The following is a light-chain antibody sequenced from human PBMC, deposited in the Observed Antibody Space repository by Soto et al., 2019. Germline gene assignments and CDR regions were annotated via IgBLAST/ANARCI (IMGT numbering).Light chain of an antibody. CDR1: SSDVGGYNY. CDR2: EVS. V-gene: IGLV2-14*01. Sequence: QSALTQPASVSGSPGQSITISCTGTSSDVGGYNYVSWYQHHPGKAPQLLSHEVSNRPSGVSNRFSGSKSGNTASLTISGLLAEDEADYYCSSYTSVSTRIFGTGTKLAVL. J-gene: IGLJ1*01. CDR3: SSYTSVSTRI.